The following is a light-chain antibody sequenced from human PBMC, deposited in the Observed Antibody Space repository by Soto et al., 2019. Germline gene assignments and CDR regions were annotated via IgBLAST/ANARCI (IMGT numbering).Light chain of an antibody. CDR2: AAS. V-gene: IGKV1-39*01. Sequence: DIQMIQSPSSLSASVGDRVTITCRASQSISNYLNWYQQKPGKAPKLLIYAASSLQSGVPSRFSRSGSGTDFTLTISSLQPEDFATYYCHQSYNTPLTFGGGTKVEIK. J-gene: IGKJ4*01. CDR1: QSISNY. CDR3: HQSYNTPLT.